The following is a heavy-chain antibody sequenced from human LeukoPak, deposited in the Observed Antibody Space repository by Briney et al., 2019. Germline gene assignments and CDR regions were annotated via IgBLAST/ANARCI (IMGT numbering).Heavy chain of an antibody. CDR3: ASSDIFTGYDDAFDI. J-gene: IGHJ3*02. CDR1: GYTFTSYG. D-gene: IGHD3-9*01. V-gene: IGHV1-18*01. CDR2: IRAYNGNT. Sequence: ASVKVSCKASGYTFTSYGISWVRQAPGQGLEWMGWIRAYNGNTNYAQKLQGRVTMTTHTSTITAYMELRSLRSDDTAVYYCASSDIFTGYDDAFDIWGQGTMVTVSS.